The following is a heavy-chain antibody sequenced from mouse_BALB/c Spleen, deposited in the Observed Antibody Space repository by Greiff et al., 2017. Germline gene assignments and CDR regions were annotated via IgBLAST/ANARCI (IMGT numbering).Heavy chain of an antibody. D-gene: IGHD4-1*01. CDR3: ARQAGLGHFDY. J-gene: IGHJ2*01. CDR1: GYSITSDYA. Sequence: EVQLQESGPGLVKPSQSLSLTCTVTGYSITSDYAWNWIRQFPGNKLEWMGYISYSGSTSYNPSLKSRISITRDTSKNQFFLQLNSVTTEDTATYNCARQAGLGHFDYWGQGTTLTVSS. CDR2: ISYSGST. V-gene: IGHV3-2*02.